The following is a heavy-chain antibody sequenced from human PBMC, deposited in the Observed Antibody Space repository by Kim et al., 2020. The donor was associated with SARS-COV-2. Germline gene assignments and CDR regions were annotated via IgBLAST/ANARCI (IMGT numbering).Heavy chain of an antibody. J-gene: IGHJ4*02. V-gene: IGHV4-39*01. D-gene: IGHD3-22*01. CDR3: ARQDYDSSGFYSLDY. Sequence: PLPKSRVPIPVDTSKNQFSLKLRSVTAADTAVYYCARQDYDSSGFYSLDYWGQGTLVTVSS.